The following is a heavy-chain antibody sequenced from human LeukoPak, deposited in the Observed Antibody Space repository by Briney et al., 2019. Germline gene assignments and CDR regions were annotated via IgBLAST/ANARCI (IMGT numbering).Heavy chain of an antibody. V-gene: IGHV3-7*05. J-gene: IGHJ4*02. CDR1: RFTFSSYW. Sequence: PGGSLRLSCAASRFTFSSYWMNWVRQAPGKGLEWVANIKQDGSEKYYVDSVKGRFTISRDNAKNSLYLQMNSLRAEDTAVYYCARDPSGDDYGDYGSFDYWGQGTLVTVSS. CDR3: ARDPSGDDYGDYGSFDY. CDR2: IKQDGSEK. D-gene: IGHD4-17*01.